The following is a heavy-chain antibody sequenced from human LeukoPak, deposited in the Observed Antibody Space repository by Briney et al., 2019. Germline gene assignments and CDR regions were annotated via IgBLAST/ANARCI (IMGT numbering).Heavy chain of an antibody. CDR1: GGSISSSSYY. J-gene: IGHJ6*02. Sequence: PSETLSLTCTVSGGSISSSSYYWGWIRQPPGKGLEWIVSIYYSGSTYYNPSLESRVTISVDTSKNQFSLKLSSVTAADTAVYYCARSPHYYYYGMDVWGQGTTVTVSS. CDR2: IYYSGST. CDR3: ARSPHYYYYGMDV. V-gene: IGHV4-39*01.